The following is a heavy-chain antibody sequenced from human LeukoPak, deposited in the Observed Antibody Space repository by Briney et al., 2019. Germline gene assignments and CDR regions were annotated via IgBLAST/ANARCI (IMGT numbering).Heavy chain of an antibody. Sequence: PGGSLRLSCAASGFTFSSYSMNWVRQAPGKGLEWASYISSSSSTIYYADSVKGRFTISRDNAKNSLYLQMNSLRAEDTAVYYCARDYCSGGSCYPFGWFDPWGQGTLVTVSS. D-gene: IGHD2-15*01. CDR1: GFTFSSYS. V-gene: IGHV3-48*01. J-gene: IGHJ5*02. CDR3: ARDYCSGGSCYPFGWFDP. CDR2: ISSSSSTI.